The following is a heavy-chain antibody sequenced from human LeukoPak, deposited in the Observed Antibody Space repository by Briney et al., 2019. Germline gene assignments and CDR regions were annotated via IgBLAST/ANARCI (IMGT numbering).Heavy chain of an antibody. D-gene: IGHD3-3*01. CDR1: GFTFSSYA. CDR2: ISGSGGST. J-gene: IGHJ6*03. CDR3: AKDGYYDFWSGYNVYYYYYMDV. Sequence: GGSLRLSCAASGFTFSSYAMSWVRQAPGKGLEWVSGISGSGGSTYYADSVKGRFTISRDDSKNTLYLQMNSLRAEDTAVYYCAKDGYYDFWSGYNVYYYYYMDVWGKGTTVTVSS. V-gene: IGHV3-23*01.